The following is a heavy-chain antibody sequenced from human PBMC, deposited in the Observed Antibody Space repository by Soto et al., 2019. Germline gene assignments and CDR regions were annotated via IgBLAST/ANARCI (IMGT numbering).Heavy chain of an antibody. J-gene: IGHJ6*03. CDR2: IYPGDSDT. CDR3: ARAALMRSPYYHYYMDV. CDR1: GYSFTSYW. V-gene: IGHV5-51*01. D-gene: IGHD3-3*02. Sequence: PGESLKISCKGSGYSFTSYWIAWVRQMPGKGLEWMGIIYPGDSDTRYSPSFQGQVTISADKSISTAYLQWSSLKASDTAMYYCARAALMRSPYYHYYMDVWGKGTTVTVSS.